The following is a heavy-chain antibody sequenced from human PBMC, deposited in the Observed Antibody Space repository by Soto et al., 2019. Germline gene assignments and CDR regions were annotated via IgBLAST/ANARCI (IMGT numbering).Heavy chain of an antibody. V-gene: IGHV5-51*01. J-gene: IGHJ5*02. CDR2: IYPGDSDT. CDR1: GYSFTTYW. CDR3: ARCNRFGELLWDLSNCFDP. D-gene: IGHD3-10*01. Sequence: GEPLNISCKCSGYSFTTYWIGWLRQMPGKGLEWMGIIYPGDSDTRYSPSFQGQVTISADKSISTAYLQWSGLKASDTAMYYCARCNRFGELLWDLSNCFDPWGQGTLVTVSS.